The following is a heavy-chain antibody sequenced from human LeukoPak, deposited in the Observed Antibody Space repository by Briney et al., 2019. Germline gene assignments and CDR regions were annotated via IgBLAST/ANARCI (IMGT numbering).Heavy chain of an antibody. Sequence: GGSLRLSCAASGFTFSSYAMSWVRQAPGKGLEWVAFIRYDGINKYYADSVKGRFIVSRDNSKNTLYLQMNSLRVEDTAVYYCGKDQIVVVPGVPDYWGQGTLVTVSS. CDR3: GKDQIVVVPGVPDY. CDR2: IRYDGINK. D-gene: IGHD2-2*01. CDR1: GFTFSSYA. J-gene: IGHJ4*02. V-gene: IGHV3-30*02.